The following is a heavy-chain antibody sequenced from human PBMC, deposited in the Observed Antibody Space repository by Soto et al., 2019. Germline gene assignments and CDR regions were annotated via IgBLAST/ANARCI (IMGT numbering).Heavy chain of an antibody. J-gene: IGHJ6*02. CDR2: ISAYNGNT. Sequence: ASVKVSCKASGYTFTSYGISWVRQAPGQGLEWMGWISAYNGNTNYAQKLQGRVTMTTDTSTSAAYMELRSLRSDDTAVYYCARDEGGYDRERGCSGGSCYQPYYYYGMDVWGQGTTVTVSS. D-gene: IGHD2-15*01. V-gene: IGHV1-18*04. CDR1: GYTFTSYG. CDR3: ARDEGGYDRERGCSGGSCYQPYYYYGMDV.